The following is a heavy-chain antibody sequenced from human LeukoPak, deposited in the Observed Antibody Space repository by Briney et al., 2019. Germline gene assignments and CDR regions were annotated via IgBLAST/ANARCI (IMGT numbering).Heavy chain of an antibody. CDR3: ARSAYSSSRLDY. J-gene: IGHJ4*02. V-gene: IGHV4-31*03. D-gene: IGHD6-13*01. CDR1: GGSISSGGYY. CDR2: IYYSGST. Sequence: ASETLSLTCTVSGGSISSGGYYWSWIRQHPGKGLEWIGYIYYSGSTYYNPSLKSRVTISVDTSKNQFSLKLSSVTAAVTAVYYCARSAYSSSRLDYWGQGTLVTVSS.